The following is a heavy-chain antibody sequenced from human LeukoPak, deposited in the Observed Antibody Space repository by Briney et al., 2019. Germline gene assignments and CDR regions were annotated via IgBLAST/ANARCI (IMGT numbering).Heavy chain of an antibody. J-gene: IGHJ4*02. CDR3: ARGSSSSSTRVVDY. CDR2: ISSSSSTI. Sequence: GGSLRLSCAASGFTFSSYSMNWVRQAPGEGLEWVSYISSSSSTIYYADSVKGRFTISRDNAKNTLYLQMNSLRAEDTAVYYCARGSSSSSTRVVDYWGQGTLVTVSS. V-gene: IGHV3-48*04. D-gene: IGHD6-13*01. CDR1: GFTFSSYS.